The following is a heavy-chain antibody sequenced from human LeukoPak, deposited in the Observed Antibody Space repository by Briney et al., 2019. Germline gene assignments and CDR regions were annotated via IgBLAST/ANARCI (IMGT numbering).Heavy chain of an antibody. CDR2: ISPSADST. J-gene: IGHJ4*02. CDR3: AKRGSSSSWYNYFDY. D-gene: IGHD6-13*01. Sequence: GGSLRLSCAASGFTFSNYAMNWVRQPPGKGLEWVSVISPSADSTSYADSVKSRFAISRDNSKNTLYLQKVSLRAEDTAVDYCAKRGSSSSWYNYFDYWGQGTLVTVSS. V-gene: IGHV3-23*01. CDR1: GFTFSNYA.